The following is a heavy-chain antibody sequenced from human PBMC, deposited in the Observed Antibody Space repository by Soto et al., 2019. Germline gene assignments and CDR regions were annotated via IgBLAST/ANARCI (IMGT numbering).Heavy chain of an antibody. CDR3: ARGYYYGSGSYYLDYSYYGMDV. J-gene: IGHJ6*02. V-gene: IGHV4-4*07. CDR2: IYTSGST. Sequence: SESLSLSCPVSGCSISSYDWGWIRRPAGKGLEWIGRIYTSGSTNYNPSLKSRVTMSVDTSKNQFSLKLSSVTAADTAVYYCARGYYYGSGSYYLDYSYYGMDVWGQGTTVTVSS. D-gene: IGHD3-10*01. CDR1: GCSISSYD.